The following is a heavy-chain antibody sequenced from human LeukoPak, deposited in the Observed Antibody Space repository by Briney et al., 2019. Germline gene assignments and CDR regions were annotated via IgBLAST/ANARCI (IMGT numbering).Heavy chain of an antibody. CDR2: ICCSSSTI. CDR1: RFNFSDYY. Sequence: GGALRLSCAASRFNFSDYYMSWIRQAPGKGLEWVSYICCSSSTIYYADSVKGRFTISGDNAKNSLYLQMNSLRAEDTAVYYCARDVPPHRWARYYYYMDVWGKGTTVTVSS. J-gene: IGHJ6*03. CDR3: ARDVPPHRWARYYYYMDV. D-gene: IGHD4-23*01. V-gene: IGHV3-11*04.